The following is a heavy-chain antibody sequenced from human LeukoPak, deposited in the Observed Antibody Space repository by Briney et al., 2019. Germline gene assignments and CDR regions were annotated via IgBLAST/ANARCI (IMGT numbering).Heavy chain of an antibody. CDR2: ISGSGGST. D-gene: IGHD6-6*01. Sequence: GGSLRLSCAASGFTFSSYAMSWVRRAPGKGLEWVSAISGSGGSTYYADSVKGRFTISRDNSKNTLYLQMNSLRAEDTAVYYCAKARRRIAASPDAFDIWGQGTMVTVSS. CDR3: AKARRRIAASPDAFDI. V-gene: IGHV3-23*01. J-gene: IGHJ3*02. CDR1: GFTFSSYA.